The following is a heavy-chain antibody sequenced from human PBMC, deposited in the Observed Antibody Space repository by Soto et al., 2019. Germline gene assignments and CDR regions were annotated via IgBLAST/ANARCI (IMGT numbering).Heavy chain of an antibody. CDR1: GDSINSNY. CDR2: ISYSGST. J-gene: IGHJ4*02. CDR3: AREINRYFDS. V-gene: IGHV4-59*01. Sequence: SETLSLTCTVSGDSINSNYWSWIRQPPGKGLEWIGHISYSGSTDYNPALKSRVTISKDASKNQFSLHLSSVTAADTAVYFCAREINRYFDSWGQGSVVTVSS.